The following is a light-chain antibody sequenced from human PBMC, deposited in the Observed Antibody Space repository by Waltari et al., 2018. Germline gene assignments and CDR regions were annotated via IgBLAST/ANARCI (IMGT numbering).Light chain of an antibody. J-gene: IGLJ2*01. V-gene: IGLV2-14*01. CDR2: DVN. Sequence: QSALTQPASVSGSPGQAITLPCTGTSSDVGGYNFVSWYQQHPGKAPKLIIYDVNNRPSGVSNRFSGSKSGNTASLTISGLQAEDEADYYCSSYASSSALAFGGGTTLTVL. CDR1: SSDVGGYNF. CDR3: SSYASSSALA.